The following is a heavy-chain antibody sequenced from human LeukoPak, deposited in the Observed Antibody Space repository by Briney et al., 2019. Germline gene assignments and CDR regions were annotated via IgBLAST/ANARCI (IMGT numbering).Heavy chain of an antibody. CDR3: ARHTGDYYDSSGYYSLVWFDP. D-gene: IGHD3-22*01. CDR1: GYTFTSYG. J-gene: IGHJ5*02. Sequence: ASVKVSCKASGYTFTSYGINWVRQAPGQGLEWMGWISAYNGNTNYAQKLQGRVTMTTDTSTSTAYMELRSLRSDDTAVYYCARHTGDYYDSSGYYSLVWFDPWGQGTLVTVSS. V-gene: IGHV1-18*01. CDR2: ISAYNGNT.